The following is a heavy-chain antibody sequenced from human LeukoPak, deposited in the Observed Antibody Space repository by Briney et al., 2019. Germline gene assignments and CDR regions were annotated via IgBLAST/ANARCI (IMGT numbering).Heavy chain of an antibody. CDR3: ARIRESLGLGAFDI. Sequence: GGSLRLSCAASGFNFSNYWMCWVRQAPGKGLVCVSRINSDGSTTTYADSVKGRFTISRDNAKNTLYLQMNSLRAEDSALYYCARIRESLGLGAFDIWGQGTMVTVSS. V-gene: IGHV3-74*03. CDR1: GFNFSNYW. D-gene: IGHD7-27*01. CDR2: INSDGSTT. J-gene: IGHJ3*02.